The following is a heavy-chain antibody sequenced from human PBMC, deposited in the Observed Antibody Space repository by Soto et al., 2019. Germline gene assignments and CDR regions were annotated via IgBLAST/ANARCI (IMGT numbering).Heavy chain of an antibody. J-gene: IGHJ4*02. V-gene: IGHV3-9*01. CDR2: ISWNSGSI. CDR3: AKDIGYCSGGSCSLD. CDR1: GFTFDDYA. Sequence: GGSLRLSCAASGFTFDDYAMHWVRQAPGKGLEWVSGISWNSGSIGYADSVKGRFTISRDNAKNSLYLQMNSLRAEDTALYYCAKDIGYCSGGSCSLDWGQGTLVTVSS. D-gene: IGHD2-15*01.